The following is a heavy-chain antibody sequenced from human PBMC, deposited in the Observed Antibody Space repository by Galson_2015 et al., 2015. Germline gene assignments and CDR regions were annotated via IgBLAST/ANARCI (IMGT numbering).Heavy chain of an antibody. Sequence: SVKVSCKASGYVFTRNYMHWVRQAPGQGLEWMGRINPNTGEANYAQKFEGRVTMTRDTSITTAYMELSGLGSDDTAVYYCAGKAPATNWVYFDYWGQGSLVTVSS. CDR2: INPNTGEA. CDR3: AGKAPATNWVYFDY. V-gene: IGHV1-2*06. D-gene: IGHD7-27*01. J-gene: IGHJ4*02. CDR1: GYVFTRNY.